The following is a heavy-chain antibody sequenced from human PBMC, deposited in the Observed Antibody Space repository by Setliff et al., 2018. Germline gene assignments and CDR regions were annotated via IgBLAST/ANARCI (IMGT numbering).Heavy chain of an antibody. CDR3: AICRYQVLYNY. J-gene: IGHJ4*02. V-gene: IGHV4-39*01. CDR1: GGSMRSISYY. D-gene: IGHD2-2*01. Sequence: SETLSLTCTVSGGSMRSISYYWGWVRQPPGKGLEWIGTIYDSGTTYYNPSLKSRVTISVDTSKDQFSLRLSSVTAADTAVYYCAICRYQVLYNYWGQGSLVTVS. CDR2: IYDSGTT.